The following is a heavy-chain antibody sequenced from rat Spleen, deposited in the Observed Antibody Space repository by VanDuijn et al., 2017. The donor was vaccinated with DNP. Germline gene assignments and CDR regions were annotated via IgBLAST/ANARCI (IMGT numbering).Heavy chain of an antibody. V-gene: IGHV5-7*01. Sequence: EVQLVESGGGLVQPGRSLKLSCAASGFIFSDYALAWVRRSPKKGLEWVASVIYDGRTTYYRDSVKGRFTVSRDNAKSTLYLQMDSLRSEDTATYYCASWAPIAPLSTSNYWGQGVMVTVSS. CDR3: ASWAPIAPLSTSNY. CDR2: VIYDGRTT. CDR1: GFIFSDYA. D-gene: IGHD1-2*01. J-gene: IGHJ2*01.